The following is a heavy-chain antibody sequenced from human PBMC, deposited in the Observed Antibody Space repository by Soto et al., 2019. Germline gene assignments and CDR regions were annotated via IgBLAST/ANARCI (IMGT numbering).Heavy chain of an antibody. J-gene: IGHJ6*02. V-gene: IGHV3-30*18. D-gene: IGHD1-1*01. CDR2: ILYDGSNK. CDR1: GFTFSNYG. CDR3: AKSRDAYNFYFYYGMDV. Sequence: LRLSCAASGFTFSNYGMHWVRQTPGKGLEWVALILYDGSNKYYADSVKGRFTISRDNSKNTLYLQVSSLRAEDTAVYYCAKSRDAYNFYFYYGMDVWGQGTSVTVSS.